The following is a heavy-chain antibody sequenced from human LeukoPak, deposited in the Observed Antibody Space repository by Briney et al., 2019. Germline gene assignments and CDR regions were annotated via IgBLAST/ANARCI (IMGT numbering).Heavy chain of an antibody. V-gene: IGHV1-2*02. J-gene: IGHJ5*02. Sequence: ASVKVSCKASGYIFTGYYMHWVRPAPGQGLEWMGWINPNSGGTNYAQKFQGRVTMTRDTSISTAYIELSRLRSDDTAVYYCARAPSITMVRGVITSISLDPWGQGTLVTVSS. CDR2: INPNSGGT. D-gene: IGHD3-10*01. CDR3: ARAPSITMVRGVITSISLDP. CDR1: GYIFTGYY.